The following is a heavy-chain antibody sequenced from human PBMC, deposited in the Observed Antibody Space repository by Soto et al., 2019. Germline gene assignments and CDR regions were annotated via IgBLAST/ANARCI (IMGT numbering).Heavy chain of an antibody. CDR2: MYYSGST. Sequence: QVQLQESGPGLVKPSETLSLTCTVSGGSISSHYWSWIRQPPGKGLEWIGYMYYSGSTNYNPSLKSRVTISIDTSRNQFSLKLSSVTAADTAVYYCARGTFGVVKDWGQGTLVTVSS. V-gene: IGHV4-59*11. J-gene: IGHJ4*02. CDR1: GGSISSHY. CDR3: ARGTFGVVKD. D-gene: IGHD3-3*01.